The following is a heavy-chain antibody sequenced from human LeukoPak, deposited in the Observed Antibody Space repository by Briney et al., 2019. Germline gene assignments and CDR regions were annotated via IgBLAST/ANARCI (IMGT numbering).Heavy chain of an antibody. CDR3: AKDRDYGDYGRGAFDI. D-gene: IGHD4-17*01. CDR2: ISWNSGSI. J-gene: IGHJ3*02. V-gene: IGHV3-9*01. Sequence: PGRSLRLSCAASGFTFDDYAMHWVRQAPGKGLEGVSGISWNSGSIGYADSVKGRFTISRDNAKNSLYLQMNSLRAEDTALYYCAKDRDYGDYGRGAFDIWGQGTMVTVSS. CDR1: GFTFDDYA.